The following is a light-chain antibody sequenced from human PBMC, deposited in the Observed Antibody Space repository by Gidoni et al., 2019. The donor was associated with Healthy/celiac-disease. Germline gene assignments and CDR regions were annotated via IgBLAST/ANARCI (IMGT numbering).Light chain of an antibody. J-gene: IGKJ4*01. V-gene: IGKV1-33*01. Sequence: DIQMTQSPSSLSASVGDRVTITCQASQDLSNYLNWYQQKPGNDPKLLIYDAANLETGVPSRFSGSGSGTDFTFTIRSLQPEDIATYYCQQYDNLPLTFGGGTKVEIK. CDR3: QQYDNLPLT. CDR1: QDLSNY. CDR2: DAA.